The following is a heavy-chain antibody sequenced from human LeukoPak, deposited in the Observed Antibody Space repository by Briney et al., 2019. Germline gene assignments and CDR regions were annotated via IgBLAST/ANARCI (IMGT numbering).Heavy chain of an antibody. Sequence: PSETLSLTCTVSGGSISSYYWSWIRQPPGKGLEWIGYIYYSGSTNYNPSLKSRVTISVDTSKNQFSLKLSSVTAADTAVYYCARLAYDSSGPNWFDPWGQGTLVTVSS. J-gene: IGHJ5*02. CDR1: GGSISSYY. CDR3: ARLAYDSSGPNWFDP. CDR2: IYYSGST. V-gene: IGHV4-59*08. D-gene: IGHD3-22*01.